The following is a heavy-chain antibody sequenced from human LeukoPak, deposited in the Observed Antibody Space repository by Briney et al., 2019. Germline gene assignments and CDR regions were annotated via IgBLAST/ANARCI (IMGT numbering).Heavy chain of an antibody. V-gene: IGHV5-51*01. CDR3: ARPDQLGFNGMDV. Sequence: YWIGWVRQMPGKGLEWMGIIYPGDSDTRYSPSFQGQVTISADKSISTAYLQWSSLKASDTAMYYCARPDQLGFNGMDVWGQGTTVTVSS. J-gene: IGHJ6*02. CDR1: YW. CDR2: IYPGDSDT. D-gene: IGHD1-26*01.